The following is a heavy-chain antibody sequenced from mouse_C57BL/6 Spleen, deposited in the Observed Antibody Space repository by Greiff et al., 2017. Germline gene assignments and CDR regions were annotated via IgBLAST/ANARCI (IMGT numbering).Heavy chain of an antibody. CDR1: GYTFTDYN. D-gene: IGHD2-4*01. J-gene: IGHJ3*01. CDR3: ACPYDYDEGPWFAY. V-gene: IGHV1-22*01. CDR2: INPNNGGT. Sequence: VQLQQSGPELVKMSCKASGYTFTDYNMHWVKQSHGKSLEWIGYINPNNGGTSYNQKFKGKATLTVNKSSSTAYMELRSLTSEDSAVYYCACPYDYDEGPWFAYWGQGTLVTVSA.